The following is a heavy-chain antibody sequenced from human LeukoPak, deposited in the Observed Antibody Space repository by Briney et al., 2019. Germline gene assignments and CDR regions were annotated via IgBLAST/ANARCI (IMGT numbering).Heavy chain of an antibody. D-gene: IGHD6-19*01. CDR2: ISSSSSTI. Sequence: PWGSLRLSCSASGFTFSSYSRNSVRQAPGNGLDCVSYISSSSSTIYYADSVKGRFTISRDNAKNSLYLQMNSPRAEDTAVYYCARAVAVAGTYDYWGQGTLVTVSS. CDR1: GFTFSSYS. V-gene: IGHV3-48*01. J-gene: IGHJ4*02. CDR3: ARAVAVAGTYDY.